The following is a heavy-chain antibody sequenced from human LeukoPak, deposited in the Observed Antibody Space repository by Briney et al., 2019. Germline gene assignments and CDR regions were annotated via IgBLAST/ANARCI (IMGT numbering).Heavy chain of an antibody. CDR1: GSTFSSYG. V-gene: IGHV3-30*18. Sequence: GRSLRPSCAASGSTFSSYGMHWVSQAPGKGLEWVAVISYDGSNKYYADSVKGRFTISRDNSKNTLYLQMNSLRAEDTAVYYCAKDHGNYCGSGSWAYYGMDVWGKGTTVTVSS. J-gene: IGHJ6*04. CDR2: ISYDGSNK. CDR3: AKDHGNYCGSGSWAYYGMDV. D-gene: IGHD3-10*01.